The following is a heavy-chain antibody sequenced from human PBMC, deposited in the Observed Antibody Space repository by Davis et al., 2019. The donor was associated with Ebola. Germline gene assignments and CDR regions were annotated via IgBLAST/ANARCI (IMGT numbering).Heavy chain of an antibody. J-gene: IGHJ5*01. D-gene: IGHD1-26*01. Sequence: PSETLSLTCSVSGGSVTTDNYWPWIRQPPGKGLEWIGHIYDSGYTFYSPSLKRRLTMSIDTYENRFSLKITSVTAADTAVYFCARVWGGSYFPSFDLWGQGMLVTVSS. CDR3: ARVWGGSYFPSFDL. CDR1: GGSVTTDNY. V-gene: IGHV4-30-4*01. CDR2: IYDSGYT.